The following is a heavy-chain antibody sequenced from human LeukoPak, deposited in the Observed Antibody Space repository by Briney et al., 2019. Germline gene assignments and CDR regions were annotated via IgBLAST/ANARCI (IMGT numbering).Heavy chain of an antibody. CDR2: IYYSGST. J-gene: IGHJ4*02. CDR1: GGSIRSSSNY. V-gene: IGHV4-39*07. CDR3: ARDRRYCSGFSCYSLPFDY. D-gene: IGHD2-15*01. Sequence: TSETLSLTCTVSGGSIRSSSNYWGWIRQPPGKGLEWIGSIYYSGSTYYNPSLKSRVTISIDTSKNQFSLKLSSVTAADTAVYYCARDRRYCSGFSCYSLPFDYWGQGTLVTVSS.